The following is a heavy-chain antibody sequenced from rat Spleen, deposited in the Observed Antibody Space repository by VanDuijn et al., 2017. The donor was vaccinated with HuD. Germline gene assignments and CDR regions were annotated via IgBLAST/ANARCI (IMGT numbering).Heavy chain of an antibody. CDR3: ARHGIYNNYGWFAY. J-gene: IGHJ3*01. V-gene: IGHV5-25*01. CDR1: GFTFSNYD. CDR2: ISTGGGNT. D-gene: IGHD1-10*01. Sequence: EVQLVESGGGLVLPGRSTKLSCAASGFTFSNYDMAWVRQAPTKGLEWVASISTGGGNTYYRDSVKGRFTISRDNAKSTLYLQMDSLRSEDTATYYCARHGIYNNYGWFAYWGQGTLVTVSS.